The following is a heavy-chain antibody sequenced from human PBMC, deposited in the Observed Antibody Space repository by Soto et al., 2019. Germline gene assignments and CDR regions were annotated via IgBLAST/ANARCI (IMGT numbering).Heavy chain of an antibody. D-gene: IGHD3-10*01. CDR3: ARVYYYGSGGGWFDP. CDR2: INPNSGGT. CDR1: GYTFTGYY. V-gene: IGHV1-2*02. Sequence: ASVKVSCKASGYTFTGYYMHWVRQAPGQGLEWMGWINPNSGGTNYAQKFQGRVTMTRDTSISTAYMELSRLRSDDTAVYYCARVYYYGSGGGWFDPWGQGTLVTVPQ. J-gene: IGHJ5*02.